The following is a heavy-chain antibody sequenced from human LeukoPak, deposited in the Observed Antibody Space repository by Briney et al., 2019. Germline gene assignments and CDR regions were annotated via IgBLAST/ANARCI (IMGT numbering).Heavy chain of an antibody. CDR1: GFTFSGYA. V-gene: IGHV3-23*01. J-gene: IGHJ4*02. Sequence: GGPLRLSCAASGFTFSGYAMSWVRQAPGKGLEWVSSISGSADTTYNADSVKGRFTISRDNSKNTLHLQMNSLRTEDTAVYYCAKRGSSSSAFRTDFWGQGTLVTVSS. CDR3: AKRGSSSSAFRTDF. D-gene: IGHD6-6*01. CDR2: ISGSADTT.